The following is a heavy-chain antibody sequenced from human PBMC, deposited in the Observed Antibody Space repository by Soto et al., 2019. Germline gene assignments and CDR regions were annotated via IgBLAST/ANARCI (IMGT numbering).Heavy chain of an antibody. Sequence: QVQLQESGPGLVKPSETLSLTCSVSGGSMSNYYWSWIRQPAGKGLEWIGRVYSSGSTNYNPSLKSRVTMPVDTSNNQFSLKLSSVTAADTAVYYCAVASKEPVAILDFWGQGTLVTVSS. V-gene: IGHV4-4*07. CDR2: VYSSGST. D-gene: IGHD2-2*02. CDR1: GGSMSNYY. J-gene: IGHJ4*02. CDR3: AVASKEPVAILDF.